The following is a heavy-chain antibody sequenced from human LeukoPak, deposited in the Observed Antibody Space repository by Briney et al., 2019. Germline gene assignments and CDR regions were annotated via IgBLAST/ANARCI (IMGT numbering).Heavy chain of an antibody. V-gene: IGHV3-7*01. CDR1: AFTFNRHW. J-gene: IGHJ6*02. CDR3: ARDISPGVEYGMDV. CDR2: IRQDGIAK. D-gene: IGHD3-9*01. Sequence: GGSLRLSCVASAFTFNRHWMSWVRQAPGKGLEWVATIRQDGIAKYYLDSVKGRFIISRDNAKNSLSLQMDSLRVEDTAVYYCARDISPGVEYGMDVWGQGTTVTVSS.